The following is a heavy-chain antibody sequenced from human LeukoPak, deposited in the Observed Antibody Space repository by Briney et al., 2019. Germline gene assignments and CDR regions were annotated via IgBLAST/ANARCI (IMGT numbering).Heavy chain of an antibody. V-gene: IGHV3-30*18. Sequence: GGSLRLSCAASGFTFSSYGMHWVRQAPGKGLEWVAVISYDGSNKYYADSVKGRFTISRDNSKNTLYLQMNSLRAEDTAVYYCAKDQNFWSGYPDYWGQGTPVTVSS. CDR1: GFTFSSYG. CDR2: ISYDGSNK. CDR3: AKDQNFWSGYPDY. J-gene: IGHJ4*02. D-gene: IGHD3-3*01.